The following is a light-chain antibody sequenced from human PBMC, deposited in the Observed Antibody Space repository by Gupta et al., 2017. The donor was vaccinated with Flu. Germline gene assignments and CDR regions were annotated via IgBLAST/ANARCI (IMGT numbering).Light chain of an antibody. CDR3: QSADSSATYWV. CDR2: KDS. J-gene: IGLJ3*02. Sequence: SRELTQPPSVSVSPGQTARLTCSGDSLATQYSYWYQQKTGQAPVLIIFKDSERSSGIPERFSGSSSGTTLTLTITSVQAEDEADYFCQSADSSATYWVFGGGTRLTVL. CDR1: SLATQY. V-gene: IGLV3-25*02.